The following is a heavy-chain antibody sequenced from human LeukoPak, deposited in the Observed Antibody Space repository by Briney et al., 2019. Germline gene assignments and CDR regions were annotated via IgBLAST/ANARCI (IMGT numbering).Heavy chain of an antibody. CDR2: IYAGNGNT. V-gene: IGHV1-3*01. Sequence: ASVKVSCKASGYILSRYAMNWVRQAPGQRLEWMGWIYAGNGNTKYSQKFQGRVTITRDTSASTAYMELSSLRSEDTAVYYCARDINQGYSYGYEVGFDYWGQGTLVTVSS. D-gene: IGHD5-18*01. CDR1: GYILSRYA. J-gene: IGHJ4*02. CDR3: ARDINQGYSYGYEVGFDY.